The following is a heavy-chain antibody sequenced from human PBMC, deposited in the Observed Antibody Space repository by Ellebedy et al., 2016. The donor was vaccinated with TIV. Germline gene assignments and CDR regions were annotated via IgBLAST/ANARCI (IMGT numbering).Heavy chain of an antibody. CDR3: ARGASESDY. D-gene: IGHD3-10*01. J-gene: IGHJ4*02. Sequence: GGSLRLXXAASGFTFSAFYMTWIRQAPGKGLEWVAYISSDGSRTGYGDSVEGRFTISRDDAKNSVFLQMNTLSAEDTAVYYCARGASESDYWGQGIVVTVSS. V-gene: IGHV3-11*05. CDR1: GFTFSAFY. CDR2: ISSDGSRT.